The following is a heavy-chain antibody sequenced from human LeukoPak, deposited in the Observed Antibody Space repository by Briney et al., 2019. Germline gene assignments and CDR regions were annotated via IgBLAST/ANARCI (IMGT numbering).Heavy chain of an antibody. J-gene: IGHJ4*02. D-gene: IGHD6-13*01. V-gene: IGHV3-21*01. CDR3: ARDKGGIAAAGRDY. Sequence: GGSLRLSCAASGFTFSSYSMNWVRQAAGKGLEWVSSISSSSSYIYYADSVKGRFTISRDNAKNSLYLQMNSLRAEDTAVYYCARDKGGIAAAGRDYWGQGTLVTVSS. CDR1: GFTFSSYS. CDR2: ISSSSSYI.